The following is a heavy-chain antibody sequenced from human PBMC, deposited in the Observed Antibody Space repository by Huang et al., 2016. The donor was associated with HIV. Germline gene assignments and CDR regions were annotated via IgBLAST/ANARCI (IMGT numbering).Heavy chain of an antibody. V-gene: IGHV1-46*03. CDR2: LNPSGDRT. J-gene: IGHJ4*02. CDR3: ARALLLFGLGSPLDF. D-gene: IGHD3-10*01. CDR1: GYTFTNYP. Sequence: QVQLVQSGAEVKNPGASVMISCKASGYTFTNYPMHWVRQAPGQGLGWMGMLNPSGDRTRYANTFQGRVTMTSDTSTSTVYMELSSLTPEDTAVYYCARALLLFGLGSPLDFWGQGSLVTVSS.